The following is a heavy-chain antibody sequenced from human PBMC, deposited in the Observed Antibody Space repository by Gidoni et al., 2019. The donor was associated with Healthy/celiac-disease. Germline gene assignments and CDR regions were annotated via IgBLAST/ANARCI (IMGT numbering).Heavy chain of an antibody. CDR3: ARDPVEYFDY. CDR1: GFTFSSYS. CDR2: ISSSSSYI. Sequence: EVQLVESGGGLVKPGGSLRLSCAASGFTFSSYSMNWVRQAPGKGLGWVSSISSSSSYIYYADSVKGRFTISRDNAKNSLYLQMNSLRAEDTAVYYCARDPVEYFDYWGQGTLVTVSS. V-gene: IGHV3-21*01. D-gene: IGHD6-19*01. J-gene: IGHJ4*02.